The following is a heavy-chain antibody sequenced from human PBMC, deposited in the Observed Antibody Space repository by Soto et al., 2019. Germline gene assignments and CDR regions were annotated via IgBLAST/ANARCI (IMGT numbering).Heavy chain of an antibody. CDR2: ISAYNGNT. D-gene: IGHD2-2*01. CDR3: ARDLGGYCSSTSCPGGDDAFDI. V-gene: IGHV1-18*01. CDR1: GYTFTSYG. Sequence: QVQLVQSGAEVKKPGASVKVSCKASGYTFTSYGISWVRQAPGQGLEWMGWISAYNGNTNYAQKLQGRVTMTTDTSTSTAYMELRSLRSDDTAVYYCARDLGGYCSSTSCPGGDDAFDIWGQGTMVTVSS. J-gene: IGHJ3*02.